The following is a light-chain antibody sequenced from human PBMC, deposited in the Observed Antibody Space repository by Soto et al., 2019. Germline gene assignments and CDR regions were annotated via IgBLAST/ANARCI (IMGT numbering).Light chain of an antibody. J-gene: IGLJ1*01. CDR2: DVS. V-gene: IGLV2-14*01. Sequence: QSALTQPASGSGSPGQSITISCTGTSSDVGGYNYVSWYQQYPGKAPKLMIYDVSNRPSGVSNRFSGSKSGNTASLTISGLQAEDEADYYCSSYTSSSPYVFGTGTKLTVL. CDR1: SSDVGGYNY. CDR3: SSYTSSSPYV.